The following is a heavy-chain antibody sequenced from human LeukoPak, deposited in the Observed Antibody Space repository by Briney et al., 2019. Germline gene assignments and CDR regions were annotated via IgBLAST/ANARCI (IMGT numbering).Heavy chain of an antibody. V-gene: IGHV4-4*07. J-gene: IGHJ2*01. CDR3: ARAQGRDAIFGVVTSRYFDL. D-gene: IGHD3-3*01. CDR2: IYSSGST. Sequence: SETLSLTCTVSGGSIRSYYWTWIRQPAGKGLEWIGHIYSSGSTNYNPSLKSRVTISVDTSKNQFSLKLSSVTAADTAVYYCARAQGRDAIFGVVTSRYFDLWGRGTLVTVSS. CDR1: GGSIRSYY.